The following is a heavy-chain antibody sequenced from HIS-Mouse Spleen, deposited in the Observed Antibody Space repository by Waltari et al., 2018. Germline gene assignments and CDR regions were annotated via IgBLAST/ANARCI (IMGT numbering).Heavy chain of an antibody. CDR2: IYYSGST. J-gene: IGHJ2*01. D-gene: IGHD6-13*01. Sequence: QLQLQESGPGLVTPSETLSLPCTVSGGSISSSSYYLGWIRQPPGKGLEWIGSIYYSGSTYYNPSLKSRVTISVDTSKNQFSLKLSSVTAADTAVYYCAREIPYSSSWYDWYFDLWGRGTLVTVSS. CDR3: AREIPYSSSWYDWYFDL. V-gene: IGHV4-39*07. CDR1: GGSISSSSYY.